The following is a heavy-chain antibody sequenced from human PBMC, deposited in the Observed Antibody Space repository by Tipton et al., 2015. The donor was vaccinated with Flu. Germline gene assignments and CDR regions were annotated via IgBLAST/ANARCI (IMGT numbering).Heavy chain of an antibody. CDR2: IYHSGTT. V-gene: IGHV4-30-2*01. D-gene: IGHD3-3*01. CDR1: GGSISSGGYS. CDR3: ARALWIEGYFDY. Sequence: TLSLTCAVSGGSISSGGYSWSWIRQLPGKGLEWIGYIYHSGTTYYNPSLKSRVTISVDRSKNQFSLKLSSVTAADTAVYYCARALWIEGYFDYWGQGTLVTVSS. J-gene: IGHJ4*02.